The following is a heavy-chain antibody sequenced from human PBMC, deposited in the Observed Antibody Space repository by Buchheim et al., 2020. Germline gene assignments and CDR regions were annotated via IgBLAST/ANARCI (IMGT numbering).Heavy chain of an antibody. J-gene: IGHJ4*02. CDR1: GFTFSTYW. Sequence: EVQLVKSGGGLVQPGGSLRLSCAASGFTFSTYWMSWVRQAPGKGLEWVANIKQDGSEKYYVDSVTGRFTISRDNAKKSLYLQVNSLRAEDTAVYYCARLYSSGQGYYFDYWGQGTL. CDR3: ARLYSSGQGYYFDY. CDR2: IKQDGSEK. D-gene: IGHD6-19*01. V-gene: IGHV3-7*01.